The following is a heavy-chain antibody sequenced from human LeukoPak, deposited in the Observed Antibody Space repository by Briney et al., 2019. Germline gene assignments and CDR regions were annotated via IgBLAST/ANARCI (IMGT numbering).Heavy chain of an antibody. CDR1: GGSISSYY. D-gene: IGHD3-16*01. CDR2: IYYSGST. Sequence: SETLSLTCTVSGGSISSYYWSWIRQPPGKGLEWIGYIYYSGSTNYNPSLKSRVTISVDTSKNQFSLKLSSVTAADTAVYYCARVTGEREGGGLLGGFGRYYYYYYMDVWGKGTTVTVSS. CDR3: ARVTGEREGGGLLGGFGRYYYYYYMDV. J-gene: IGHJ6*03. V-gene: IGHV4-59*01.